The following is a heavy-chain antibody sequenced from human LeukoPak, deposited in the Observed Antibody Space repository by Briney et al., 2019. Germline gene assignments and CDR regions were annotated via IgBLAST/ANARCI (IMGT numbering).Heavy chain of an antibody. CDR3: ARDRTTETVPYYYGLDV. Sequence: ASVKVSCKASGYTFTSYGISWVRQAPGQGLEWMGWISAYNGNTNYAQKLQGRVTMTTDTSTSTAYMELRSLGSDDTAVYYCARDRTTETVPYYYGLDVWGQGTTVTVSS. CDR1: GYTFTSYG. D-gene: IGHD1-14*01. J-gene: IGHJ6*02. V-gene: IGHV1-18*01. CDR2: ISAYNGNT.